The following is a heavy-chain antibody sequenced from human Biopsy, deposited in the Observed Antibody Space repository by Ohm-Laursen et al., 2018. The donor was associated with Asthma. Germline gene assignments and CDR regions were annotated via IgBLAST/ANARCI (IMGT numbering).Heavy chain of an antibody. J-gene: IGHJ4*02. V-gene: IGHV3-20*01. CDR3: GRDMGGFGSGWFPVEF. CDR1: GFTFADYG. Sequence: GSLRLSCAASGFTFADYGMSWVRQAPGKGLDWVSGINWNGGSTGYADSVKGRFTISRDNAKNTLYLQMSSLRAEDTALYHCGRDMGGFGSGWFPVEFWGQGTLVTVSS. D-gene: IGHD6-19*01. CDR2: INWNGGST.